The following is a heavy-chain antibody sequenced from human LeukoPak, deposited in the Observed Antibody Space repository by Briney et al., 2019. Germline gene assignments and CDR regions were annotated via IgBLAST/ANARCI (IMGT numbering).Heavy chain of an antibody. Sequence: GGSLRLSCAASGFTFSDYYMSWIRQAPGKGLEWVSYISSSSSYTNYADSVKGRFTISRDNAKNSLYLQMSSLRAEDTAVYYCARDRGYCSSTSCYGNYFDYWGQGTLVTVSS. J-gene: IGHJ4*02. CDR3: ARDRGYCSSTSCYGNYFDY. V-gene: IGHV3-11*06. D-gene: IGHD2-2*01. CDR1: GFTFSDYY. CDR2: ISSSSSYT.